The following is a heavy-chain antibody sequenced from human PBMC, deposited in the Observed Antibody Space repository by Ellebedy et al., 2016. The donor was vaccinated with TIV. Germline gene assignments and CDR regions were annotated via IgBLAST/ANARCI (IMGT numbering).Heavy chain of an antibody. Sequence: PGGSLRLSCAASGFTFSSHWMSWVRQAPGEGLEWVSSIAGSGAVTYYAASVQGRFTISGDTSKNTLYLQMNSLRAEDTAVYYCAKGVSVDYRPFDYWGQGTLVTVSS. CDR2: IAGSGAVT. J-gene: IGHJ4*02. D-gene: IGHD4-11*01. V-gene: IGHV3-23*01. CDR1: GFTFSSHW. CDR3: AKGVSVDYRPFDY.